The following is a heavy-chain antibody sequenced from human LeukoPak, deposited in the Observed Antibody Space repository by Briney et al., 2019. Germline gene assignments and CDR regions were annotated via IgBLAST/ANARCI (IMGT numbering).Heavy chain of an antibody. CDR3: ARGLIPEYYYDSSLQYRFDY. CDR1: GGTFSSYA. V-gene: IGHV1-69*13. D-gene: IGHD3-22*01. CDR2: IIPIFGTA. Sequence: GASVKVSCKASGGTFSSYAISWVRQAPGQGLEWMGGIIPIFGTADYAQKFQGRVTITADESTSTAYMELSSLRSEDTAVYYCARGLIPEYYYDSSLQYRFDYWGQGTLVTVSS. J-gene: IGHJ4*02.